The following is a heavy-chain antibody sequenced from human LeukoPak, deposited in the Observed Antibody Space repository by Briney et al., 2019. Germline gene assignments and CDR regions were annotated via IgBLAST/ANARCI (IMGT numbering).Heavy chain of an antibody. CDR3: AKDRRQYYYDSSAYHY. V-gene: IGHV3-23*01. Sequence: GGSLRLSCAASGFTFSSYAMSWVRQAPGKGLEWVSAISGSGGSTYYADSVKGRFTISRDNSKNTLYLQMNSLRAEDTAVYYCAKDRRQYYYDSSAYHYWGQGTLVTVSS. D-gene: IGHD3-22*01. J-gene: IGHJ4*02. CDR2: ISGSGGST. CDR1: GFTFSSYA.